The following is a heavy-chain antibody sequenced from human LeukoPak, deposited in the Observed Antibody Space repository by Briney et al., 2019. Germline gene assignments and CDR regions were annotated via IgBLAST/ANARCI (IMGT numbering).Heavy chain of an antibody. Sequence: SETLSLTCTVSGGSISSYYWSWIRQPPGKGLEWIGYIYYSGSTNFNPSLKSRVTISVDTSKNQFSLKLSSVTAADTAVYYCARVDILTGYHLDYWGQGTLVPVSS. J-gene: IGHJ4*02. CDR1: GGSISSYY. V-gene: IGHV4-59*01. CDR2: IYYSGST. CDR3: ARVDILTGYHLDY. D-gene: IGHD3-9*01.